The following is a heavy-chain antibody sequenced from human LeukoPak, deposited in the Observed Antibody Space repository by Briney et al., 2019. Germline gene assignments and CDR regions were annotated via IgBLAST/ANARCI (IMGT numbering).Heavy chain of an antibody. J-gene: IGHJ6*04. D-gene: IGHD3-10*02. V-gene: IGHV3-48*03. CDR2: ISSSGSTI. CDR1: GFTFSSYE. Sequence: GGSLRLSCAASGFTFSSYEMNWGRQAPGKGLEWVSYISSSGSTIYYADSVKGRFTISRDTAKNSLYLQMNSLRAEDTAVYYFAELGITMIGGVWGKGTPVTISS. CDR3: AELGITMIGGV.